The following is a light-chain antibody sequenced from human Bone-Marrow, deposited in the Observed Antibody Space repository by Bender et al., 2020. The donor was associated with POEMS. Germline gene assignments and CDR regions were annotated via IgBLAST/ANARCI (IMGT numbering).Light chain of an antibody. CDR2: EGN. CDR1: NSDVGSYKF. CDR3: CSYAGSSVLL. V-gene: IGLV2-23*01. J-gene: IGLJ3*02. Sequence: QSALAQPASVSGSPGQSITISCTGTNSDVGSYKFVSWYQQHPGKAPNPMIFEGNKRPSGVPDRFSGSKSGSTASLTISGLRAEDEADYYCCSYAGSSVLLFGGGTKLTVL.